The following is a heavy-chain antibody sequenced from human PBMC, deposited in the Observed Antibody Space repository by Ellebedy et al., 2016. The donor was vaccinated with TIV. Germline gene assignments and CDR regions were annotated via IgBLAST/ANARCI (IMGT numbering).Heavy chain of an antibody. Sequence: GGSLRLSXAASGFTFSDYAMHWVRQAPGKGLEWVAVMSYNGGDKYHADFVQGRFTISRDNSRNTLYLQMNSLRGEDTAVYYCARLMEVATVVYYYGMGVWGQGTTVTVSS. J-gene: IGHJ6*02. V-gene: IGHV3-30-3*01. CDR2: MSYNGGDK. CDR3: ARLMEVATVVYYYGMGV. CDR1: GFTFSDYA. D-gene: IGHD5-24*01.